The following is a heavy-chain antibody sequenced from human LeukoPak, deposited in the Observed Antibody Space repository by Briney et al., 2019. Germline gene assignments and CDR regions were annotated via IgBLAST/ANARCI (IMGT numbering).Heavy chain of an antibody. CDR3: ARTLWYSSSTSCPYYYYMDV. D-gene: IGHD2-2*01. V-gene: IGHV3-48*01. J-gene: IGHJ6*03. Sequence: GGSLRLSRAASGFTFSGYIMNWVRQAPGKGLEGVSFICSSGNTIYYADSVKGRFTVSRDNAKNSLYLQMNSLRAEDTAVYYCARTLWYSSSTSCPYYYYMDVWGKGTTVTVSS. CDR2: ICSSGNTI. CDR1: GFTFSGYI.